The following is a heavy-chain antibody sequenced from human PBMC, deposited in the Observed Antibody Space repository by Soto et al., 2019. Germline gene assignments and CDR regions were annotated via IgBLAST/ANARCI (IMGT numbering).Heavy chain of an antibody. D-gene: IGHD5-12*01. CDR2: SYYTGSS. V-gene: IGHV4-31*03. J-gene: IGHJ4*02. CDR1: GGSISSGGYY. CDR3: ARDLRGYSRYDYLDY. Sequence: PSETLSLTCTVSGGSISSGGYYWSWIRQHPGKGLEWVGCSYYTGSSYYNPSLKSRVTISVDASKNQLSLRLASVTAADTAVYYCARDLRGYSRYDYLDYWGQGIPVTVSS.